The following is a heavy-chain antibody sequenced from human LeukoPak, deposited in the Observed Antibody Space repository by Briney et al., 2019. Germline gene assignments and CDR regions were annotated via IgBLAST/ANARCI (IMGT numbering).Heavy chain of an antibody. D-gene: IGHD6-19*01. CDR3: ARLAVAGTFYHYYYMDV. CDR2: IYPGDSDT. Sequence: GESLKISCKGSGYSFTSYWIGWVRQMPGKGLEWMGIIYPGDSDTRYSPSFQGQVTISADKSISTAYLQWSSLKASDTAMYYCARLAVAGTFYHYYYMDVWGKGTTVTISS. CDR1: GYSFTSYW. J-gene: IGHJ6*03. V-gene: IGHV5-51*01.